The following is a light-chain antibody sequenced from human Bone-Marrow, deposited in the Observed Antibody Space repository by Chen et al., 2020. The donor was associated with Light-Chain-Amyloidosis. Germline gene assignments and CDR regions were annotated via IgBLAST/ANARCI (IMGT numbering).Light chain of an antibody. J-gene: IGLJ1*01. V-gene: IGLV2-14*01. CDR2: EVT. CDR1: SSDVGGDNH. CDR3: SSYTITNTLV. Sequence: LTQPASVSGSPGQSITISCTGTSSDVGGDNHVSWYQQHPDKAPKLMIYEVTNRPSWVPDRFSGSKSDNTASLTLSGLQTEDEADYFCSSYTITNTLVFGSGTRVTVL.